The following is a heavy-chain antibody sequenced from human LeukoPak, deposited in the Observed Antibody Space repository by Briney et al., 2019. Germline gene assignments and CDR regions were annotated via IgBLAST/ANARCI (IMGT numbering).Heavy chain of an antibody. J-gene: IGHJ6*02. V-gene: IGHV4-34*01. CDR2: INHSGSA. CDR1: GGSFSGYY. D-gene: IGHD2-15*01. CDR3: ARYCSGGSCYSSGHYYYYGIDV. Sequence: SETLSLTCAVYGGSFSGYYWSWVRQPPGKGLEWMGEINHSGSANYNPSLKSRVTISVDTSKNQFSLKLSSVTAADTAVYYCARYCSGGSCYSSGHYYYYGIDVWGQGTTVTVSS.